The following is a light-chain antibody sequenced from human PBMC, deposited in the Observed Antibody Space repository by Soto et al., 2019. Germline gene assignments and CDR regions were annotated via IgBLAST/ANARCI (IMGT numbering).Light chain of an antibody. Sequence: QSVLTQPPSASGTPGQRVTISCSGSSSNIGSNPVSWYQQLPGTAPKSLIYNDNQRPSGVPDRISGSRSGTSASLAISGLQSEDEAEYYCAAWDDSLRGRVFGGGTQLTVL. V-gene: IGLV1-44*01. CDR1: SSNIGSNP. J-gene: IGLJ2*01. CDR3: AAWDDSLRGRV. CDR2: NDN.